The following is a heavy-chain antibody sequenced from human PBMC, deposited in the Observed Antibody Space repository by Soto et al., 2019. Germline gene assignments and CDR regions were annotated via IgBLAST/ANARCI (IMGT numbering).Heavy chain of an antibody. J-gene: IGHJ4*01. CDR2: INPNSGGT. V-gene: IGHV1-2*04. Sequence: GASVKVSCKASGYTFTGYYMHWVRQAPGQGLEWMGWINPNSGGTNYAQKFQGWVTMTRDTSISTAYMELSRLRAEDTAVFYCAKSPLEDCSDHGCYLFESWGPGTLVTVSS. D-gene: IGHD2-15*01. CDR3: AKSPLEDCSDHGCYLFES. CDR1: GYTFTGYY.